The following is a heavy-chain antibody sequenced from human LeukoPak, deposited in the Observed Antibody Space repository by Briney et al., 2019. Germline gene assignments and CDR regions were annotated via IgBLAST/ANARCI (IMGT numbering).Heavy chain of an antibody. CDR2: MNPDSTNT. CDR3: ARVPSLDYCGGGGGNRFDH. CDR1: GYTFASYD. Sequence: ASVKVSCKASGYTFASYDINWVRQAPGQGLEWMGWMNPDSTNTGYAQKFQGRVTMTRDTSMSTAYMELSSLTSEDTAVYYCARVPSLDYCGGGGGNRFDHWGQGTLVAVSS. D-gene: IGHD2-21*01. J-gene: IGHJ4*02. V-gene: IGHV1-8*01.